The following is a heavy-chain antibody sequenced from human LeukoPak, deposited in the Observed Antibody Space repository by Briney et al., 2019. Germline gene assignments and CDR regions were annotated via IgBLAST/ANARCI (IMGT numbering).Heavy chain of an antibody. CDR1: GGTFSSSA. D-gene: IGHD5-18*01. J-gene: IGHJ6*02. Sequence: LVKVSCKTSGGTFSSSAITWVRQAPGQGLEWMGRIIPVLNITTYAQKFQGSVTITADTSTSTVYMELSSLRSEETAVYYCARDQGLTAPPPYGLDVWGQGTTVIVSS. CDR2: IIPVLNIT. V-gene: IGHV1-69*04. CDR3: ARDQGLTAPPPYGLDV.